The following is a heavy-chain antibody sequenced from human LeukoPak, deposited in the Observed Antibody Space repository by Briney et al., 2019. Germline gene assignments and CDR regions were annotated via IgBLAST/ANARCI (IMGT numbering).Heavy chain of an antibody. D-gene: IGHD4-23*01. V-gene: IGHV4-31*03. CDR3: ARETFGGNSDFDL. CDR1: GDSISSGGHY. CDR2: IYYSGST. Sequence: SQTLSLTCTVSGDSISSGGHYWSWIRQHPGKGLEWIGYIYYSGSTYYNPSLKSRVTISVDTSKNQFSLKLSSVTAADTAVYYCARETFGGNSDFDLWGRGTLVTVSS. J-gene: IGHJ2*01.